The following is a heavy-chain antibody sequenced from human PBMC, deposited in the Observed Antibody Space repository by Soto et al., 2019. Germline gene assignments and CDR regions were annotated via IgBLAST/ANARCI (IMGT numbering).Heavy chain of an antibody. J-gene: IGHJ6*03. D-gene: IGHD3-10*01. CDR3: ARAVLGESIYFYYYYMDV. Sequence: SETLSLTCTVSGGSISSYYWSWIRQPPGKGLEWIGYIYYNGSTKYNPSLKSRVTISVDTSKNQLSLKLSSVTAADTAVYYCARAVLGESIYFYYYYMDVWGKGTTVTVSS. CDR1: GGSISSYY. V-gene: IGHV4-59*01. CDR2: IYYNGST.